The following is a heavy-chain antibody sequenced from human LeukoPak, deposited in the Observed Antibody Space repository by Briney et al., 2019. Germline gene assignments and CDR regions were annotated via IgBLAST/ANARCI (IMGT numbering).Heavy chain of an antibody. CDR2: ISSNGGST. Sequence: GGSLRLSCPASGFTSSSFAMHWVRQAPGKGVEYVAAISSNGGSTYYADSVKGRFTISRDNSKNTLYLQMSSMRAEDTAVYYCVNTFYDSSGYSYYAFDYWGQGTLVTVSS. CDR1: GFTSSSFA. J-gene: IGHJ4*02. D-gene: IGHD3-22*01. V-gene: IGHV3-64D*09. CDR3: VNTFYDSSGYSYYAFDY.